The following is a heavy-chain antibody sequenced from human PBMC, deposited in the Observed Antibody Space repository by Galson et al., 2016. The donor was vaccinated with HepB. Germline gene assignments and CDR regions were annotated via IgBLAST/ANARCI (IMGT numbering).Heavy chain of an antibody. CDR1: GFAFSAYG. J-gene: IGHJ4*02. Sequence: SLRLSCAASGFAFSAYGMTWVRQAPRKGLEWVAAISSSGGSTAYADSVRGRFTISRDNSKNMLYLQMNSLRAEDSALYYCAKGTTRLGDNWGQGIPVTVSS. CDR2: ISSSGGST. CDR3: AKGTTRLGDN. V-gene: IGHV3-23*01. D-gene: IGHD4-11*01.